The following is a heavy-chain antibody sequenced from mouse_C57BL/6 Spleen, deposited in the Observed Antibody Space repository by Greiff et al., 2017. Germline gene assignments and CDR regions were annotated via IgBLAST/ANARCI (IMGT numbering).Heavy chain of an antibody. CDR1: GFTFSSYA. Sequence: EVKLMESGEGLVKPGGSLKLSCAASGFTFSSYAMSWVRQTPEKRLEWVAYISSGGDYIYYAATVKGRFTISRDNARNTLYLQMSSLKSEDTAMYYCTREGSYYSNSAWFAYWGQGTLVTVSA. D-gene: IGHD2-5*01. CDR3: TREGSYYSNSAWFAY. J-gene: IGHJ3*01. V-gene: IGHV5-9-1*02. CDR2: ISSGGDYI.